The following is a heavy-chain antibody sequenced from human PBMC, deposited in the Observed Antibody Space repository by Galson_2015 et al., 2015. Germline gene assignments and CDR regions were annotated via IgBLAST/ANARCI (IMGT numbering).Heavy chain of an antibody. CDR2: IYSGGTT. CDR3: AKDQVGATTRGLDY. CDR1: GFTVSSNY. Sequence: SLRLSCAASGFTVSSNYMSWVRQAPGKGLEWVSVIYSGGTTYYADSVRGRFTISRDNSKNTLYLQMNSLRAEDTAMYYCAKDQVGATTRGLDYWGQGTLVTVSS. J-gene: IGHJ4*02. V-gene: IGHV3-53*01. D-gene: IGHD1-26*01.